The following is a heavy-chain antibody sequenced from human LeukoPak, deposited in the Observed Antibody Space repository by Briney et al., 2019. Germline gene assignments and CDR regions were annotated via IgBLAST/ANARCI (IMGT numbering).Heavy chain of an antibody. CDR1: GYTFTSYD. J-gene: IGHJ4*02. V-gene: IGHV1-8*01. D-gene: IGHD3-3*01. Sequence: ASVKVSCTASGYTFTSYDIDWVRQATGQGLEWMGWMNPNSGNTGYAQKFQGRVTMTRDTSISTAYMELSSLRSEDTAVYYCARGVTIFGVVIEDYWGQGTLVTVSS. CDR2: MNPNSGNT. CDR3: ARGVTIFGVVIEDY.